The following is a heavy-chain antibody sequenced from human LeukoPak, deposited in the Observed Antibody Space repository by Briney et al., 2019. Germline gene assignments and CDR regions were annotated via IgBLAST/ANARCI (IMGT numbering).Heavy chain of an antibody. CDR2: ISYDGSNK. V-gene: IGHV3-30*18. J-gene: IGHJ4*02. CDR3: AKGGAVTTLDY. D-gene: IGHD4-17*01. Sequence: GGSLRLSCAASGFTFSSYGMHWVRQAPGKGLEWVAVISYDGSNKYYADSVKGRFTISRDNSKNTLYLQMNSLRAEDTAVYYCAKGGAVTTLDYWGQGTLVTVSS. CDR1: GFTFSSYG.